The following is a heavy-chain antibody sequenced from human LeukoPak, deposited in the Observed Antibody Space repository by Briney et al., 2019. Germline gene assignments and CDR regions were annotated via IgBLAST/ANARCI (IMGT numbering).Heavy chain of an antibody. D-gene: IGHD2-2*01. CDR1: GFTFSTYS. V-gene: IGHV3-64*04. Sequence: GGSLRLSCSASGFTFSTYSMHWVRQTPGKGLEHVSAISPNGDTTDYADSVKGRFTISRDNSKNTLYLQMNSLRPDDTAVYYCARCTASCYANAFDVWGQGTLLTVSS. J-gene: IGHJ3*01. CDR2: ISPNGDTT. CDR3: ARCTASCYANAFDV.